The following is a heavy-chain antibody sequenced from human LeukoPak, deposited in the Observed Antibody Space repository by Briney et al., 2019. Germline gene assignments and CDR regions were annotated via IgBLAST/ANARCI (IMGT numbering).Heavy chain of an antibody. D-gene: IGHD3-10*01. CDR1: GYTFTNYG. Sequence: ASVKVSCKASGYTFTNYGISWVRQAPGQGLEWMGWISAYNGNTNYAQKLQGRVTMTTDTSTSTAYMELRSLRSDDTAVYYCARGPSMVRGVIGYFQHWGQGTLVTVSS. J-gene: IGHJ1*01. CDR3: ARGPSMVRGVIGYFQH. CDR2: ISAYNGNT. V-gene: IGHV1-18*01.